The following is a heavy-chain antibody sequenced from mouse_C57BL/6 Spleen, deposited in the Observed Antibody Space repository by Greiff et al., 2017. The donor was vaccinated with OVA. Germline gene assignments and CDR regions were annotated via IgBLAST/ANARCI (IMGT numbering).Heavy chain of an antibody. J-gene: IGHJ3*01. CDR2: ISYDGSN. Sequence: EVKLMESGPGLVKPSQSLSLTCSVTGYSITSGYYWNWIRQFPGNKLEWMGYISYDGSNNYNPSLKNRISITRDTSKNQFFLKLNSVTTEDTATYYCARDRPYYVFAYWGQGTLVTVSA. CDR3: ARDRPYYVFAY. V-gene: IGHV3-6*01. CDR1: GYSITSGYY. D-gene: IGHD1-1*01.